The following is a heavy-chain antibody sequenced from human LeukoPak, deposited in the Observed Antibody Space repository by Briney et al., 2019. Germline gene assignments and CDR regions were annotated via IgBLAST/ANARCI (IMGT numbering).Heavy chain of an antibody. J-gene: IGHJ6*03. CDR1: GFTFDDYG. CDR3: ARNYYYDSSGYYWGYYYYYYMDV. Sequence: GGSLRLSCAASGFTFDDYGMSWVRQAPGKGLEWVSGINWNGGSTGYADSVKGRFTISRDNAKNSLYLQMNSLRAEDTALYHCARNYYYDSSGYYWGYYYYYYMDVWGKGTTVTISS. D-gene: IGHD3-22*01. CDR2: INWNGGST. V-gene: IGHV3-20*01.